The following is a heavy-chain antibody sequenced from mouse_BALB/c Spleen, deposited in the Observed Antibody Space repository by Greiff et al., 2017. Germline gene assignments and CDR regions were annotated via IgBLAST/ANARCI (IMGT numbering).Heavy chain of an antibody. CDR1: GYTFTSYW. V-gene: IGHV1S127*01. CDR3: ARSYYGISYNWCFDV. J-gene: IGHJ1*01. Sequence: QVQLQQPGAELVKPGASVKMSCKASGYTFTSYWMHWVKQRPGQGLEWIGTIDPSDSYTSYNQKFKGKATLTVDTSSSTAYMQLSSLSSEDSAVYYSARSYYGISYNWCFDVWGAEATVTVSS. D-gene: IGHD1-1*01. CDR2: IDPSDSYT.